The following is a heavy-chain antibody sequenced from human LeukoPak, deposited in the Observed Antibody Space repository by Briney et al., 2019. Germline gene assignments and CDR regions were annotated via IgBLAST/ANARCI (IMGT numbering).Heavy chain of an antibody. CDR1: GYTFTSYA. Sequence: GASVKVSCKASGYTFTSYAMNWVRQAPGQGLEWMGWINTNTGNPTYAQGFTGRFVFSLDTSVSTAYLQISSLKAEDTAVYYCARGTRTIFGVVMWGYYYYYMDVWGKGTTVTVSS. D-gene: IGHD3-3*01. V-gene: IGHV7-4-1*02. CDR2: INTNTGNP. CDR3: ARGTRTIFGVVMWGYYYYYMDV. J-gene: IGHJ6*03.